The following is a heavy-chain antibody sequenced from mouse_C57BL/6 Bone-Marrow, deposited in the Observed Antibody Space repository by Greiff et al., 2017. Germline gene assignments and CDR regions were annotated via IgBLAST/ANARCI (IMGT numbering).Heavy chain of an antibody. CDR2: IDPETGGT. CDR1: GYTFTDYE. CDR3: TRSRAITPGY. J-gene: IGHJ2*01. Sequence: QVQLQQSGAELVRPGASVTLSCKASGYTFTDYEMHWVKQTPVHGLEWIGAIDPETGGTAYNQKFKGKAILTADKSSSPAYMELRSLTSEDSAVYYCTRSRAITPGYWGQGTTLTVSS. V-gene: IGHV1-15*01. D-gene: IGHD1-2*01.